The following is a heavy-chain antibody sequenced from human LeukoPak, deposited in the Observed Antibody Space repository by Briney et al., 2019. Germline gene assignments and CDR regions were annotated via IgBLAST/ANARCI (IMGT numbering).Heavy chain of an antibody. CDR3: ARVVVVAAT. J-gene: IGHJ4*02. Sequence: ASVKVSCKASGYTFTGYYMHWVRQAPGQGLEWMGWINPNSGGTNYAQKFRGRVTMTRDTSISTAYMELSRLRSDDTAAYYCARVVVVAATWGQGTLVTVSS. CDR1: GYTFTGYY. CDR2: INPNSGGT. V-gene: IGHV1-2*02. D-gene: IGHD2-15*01.